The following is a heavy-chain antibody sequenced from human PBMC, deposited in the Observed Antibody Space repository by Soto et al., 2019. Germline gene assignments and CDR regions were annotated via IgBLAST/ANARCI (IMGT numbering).Heavy chain of an antibody. V-gene: IGHV1-69*04. CDR3: AREGGYYGSGSRERVGMDV. J-gene: IGHJ6*01. CDR2: IIPILGIA. CDR1: GGTFSSYT. Sequence: ASVKVSCKASGGTFSSYTISWVRQAPGRGLEWMGRIIPILGIANYAQKFQGRVTITADKSTSTAYMELSSLRSEDTAVYYCAREGGYYGSGSRERVGMDVWGQGTTVTVST. D-gene: IGHD3-10*01.